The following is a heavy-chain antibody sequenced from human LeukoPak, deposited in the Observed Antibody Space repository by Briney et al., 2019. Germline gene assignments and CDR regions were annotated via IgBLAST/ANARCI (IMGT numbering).Heavy chain of an antibody. V-gene: IGHV3-48*01. CDR3: ARDQGGEQSY. D-gene: IGHD3-16*01. Sequence: GGSLRLSCVASGFTFSSYNMNWVRQAPGKGLEWVSQITSSNTIYYADSVRGRFTISRDNAKNSLYLQMNSLRAEDTPVYYCARDQGGEQSYWGQGTLVTVSS. J-gene: IGHJ4*02. CDR1: GFTFSSYN. CDR2: ITSSNTI.